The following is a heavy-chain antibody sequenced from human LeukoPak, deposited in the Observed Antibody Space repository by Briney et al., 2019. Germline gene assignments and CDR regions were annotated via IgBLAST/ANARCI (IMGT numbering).Heavy chain of an antibody. J-gene: IGHJ4*02. CDR3: ARDKGSGRGYFDY. Sequence: SETLPLTCAVSGGSISSGGYSWSWIRQPPGKGLEWIGYIYHSGSTYYNPSLKSRVTISVDRSKIQFSLKLSSVTAADTAVYYCARDKGSGRGYFDYWGQGTLVTVSS. V-gene: IGHV4-30-2*01. D-gene: IGHD6-19*01. CDR1: GGSISSGGYS. CDR2: IYHSGST.